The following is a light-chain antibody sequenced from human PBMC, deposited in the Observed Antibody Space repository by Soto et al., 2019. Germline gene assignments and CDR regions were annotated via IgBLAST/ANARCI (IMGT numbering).Light chain of an antibody. CDR3: QRYNSYWT. J-gene: IGKJ1*01. V-gene: IGKV1-5*03. CDR1: QSISIY. Sequence: DIQMTQSPSTLSASVGDRVTITCRASQSISIYLAWYQQKPGKAPKLLIYKASDLESGVPSRFSGSGSGTEFTLTISSLQPDDFATYYCQRYNSYWTFGQGTKVEIK. CDR2: KAS.